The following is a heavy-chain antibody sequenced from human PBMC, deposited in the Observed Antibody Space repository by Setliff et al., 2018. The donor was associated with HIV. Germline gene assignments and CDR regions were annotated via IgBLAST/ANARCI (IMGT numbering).Heavy chain of an antibody. V-gene: IGHV4-39*01. CDR1: GGSNSSSSFY. D-gene: IGHD3-16*02. CDR2: IYRSGST. J-gene: IGHJ3*02. CDR3: ARHKDSDYVWGSYRPDGFDI. Sequence: PSETLSLTCTVSGGSNSSSSFYWGWIRQPPGKGLEWIGNIYRSGSTYYNPSLRSRGTISVDTSKNQFYLNLNSVTDADTALYYCARHKDSDYVWGSYRPDGFDIWGQGTTVTVS.